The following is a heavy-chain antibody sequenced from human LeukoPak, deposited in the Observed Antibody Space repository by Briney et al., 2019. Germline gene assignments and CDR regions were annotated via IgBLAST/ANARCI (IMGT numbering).Heavy chain of an antibody. D-gene: IGHD2-15*01. CDR2: ISSNSSYI. V-gene: IGHV3-21*01. CDR3: ARAPGRNFFDY. Sequence: GGSLRLSCAASGFTFSSYSMNWVRQAPGKGLEWVSSISSNSSYIYYADSVKGRFTISRDNAENSLYLQMNSLRAEDTAVYYCARAPGRNFFDYWGQGTLVTVSS. J-gene: IGHJ4*02. CDR1: GFTFSSYS.